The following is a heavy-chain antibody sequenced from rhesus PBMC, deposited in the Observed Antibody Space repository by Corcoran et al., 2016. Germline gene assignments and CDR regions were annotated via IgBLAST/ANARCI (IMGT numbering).Heavy chain of an antibody. CDR2: SSGSSGTT. J-gene: IGHJ4*01. Sequence: QVQLQESGPGLVKPSETLCLTCAVSGYSISSGYYWGWIRQPPGKGLEYLGYSSGSSGTTYYNPSLESRVTITKAPSKNQFSLKLSSVTAADTAVYYCARLAAAGSIFDYWGQGVLVTVSS. CDR3: ARLAAAGSIFDY. D-gene: IGHD6-31*01. CDR1: GYSISSGYY. V-gene: IGHV4-99*01.